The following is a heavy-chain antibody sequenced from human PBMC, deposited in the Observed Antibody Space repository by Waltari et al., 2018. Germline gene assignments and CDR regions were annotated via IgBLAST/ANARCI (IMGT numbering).Heavy chain of an antibody. CDR3: AREGLTEEAAY. CDR1: RFPFHYFW. D-gene: IGHD4-4*01. V-gene: IGHV3-7*01. CDR2: VKHDGSET. J-gene: IGHJ4*02. Sequence: EIQLVETGGDLVQPGGSLRLSCLTSRFPFHYFWMVGVRQGPGKGVQWLAHVKHDGSETYHVDSVKGRFTISRDDARNSLYLEMDRLRVEDTGVYYCAREGLTEEAAYWGQGTLVTVSS.